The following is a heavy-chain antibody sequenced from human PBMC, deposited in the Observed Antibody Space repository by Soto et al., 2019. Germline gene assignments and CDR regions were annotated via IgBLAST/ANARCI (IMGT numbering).Heavy chain of an antibody. J-gene: IGHJ4*02. CDR2: ISWNSGSI. V-gene: IGHV3-9*01. CDR3: AKGGDDYVWGSYRSRLFDY. D-gene: IGHD3-16*02. Sequence: EVQLVESGGGLVQPGRSLRLSCAASGFTFDDYAMHWVRQAPGKGLEWVSGISWNSGSIGYADSVKGRFTISRDNAKNSLYLQMNSLRAEDTALYYCAKGGDDYVWGSYRSRLFDYWGQGTLVTVSS. CDR1: GFTFDDYA.